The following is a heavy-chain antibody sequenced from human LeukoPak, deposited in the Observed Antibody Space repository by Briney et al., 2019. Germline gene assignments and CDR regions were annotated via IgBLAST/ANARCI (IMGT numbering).Heavy chain of an antibody. J-gene: IGHJ6*02. Sequence: GESLKISCKGSGYSFASYWIGWVRHMPGQGLEWMGIIYPGDSDTRYSPSFQGQVTISADKSISSAYLQWSSLKASDTAMYCCARVGATVTIDYYYYGLDVWGQGTTVTVSS. V-gene: IGHV5-51*01. CDR1: GYSFASYW. D-gene: IGHD4-11*01. CDR3: ARVGATVTIDYYYYGLDV. CDR2: IYPGDSDT.